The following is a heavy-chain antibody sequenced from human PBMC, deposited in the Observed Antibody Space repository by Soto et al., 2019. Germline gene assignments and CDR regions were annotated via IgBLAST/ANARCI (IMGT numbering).Heavy chain of an antibody. Sequence: PGGSLRLSCAASGFTFSSYAMSWVRQAPGKGLKWVSGISGSGGSTHYADSVKGRFTISRDNSKNTLYLQMNSLRAEDTAVYYCAKVYILTIIVGMYDFWGQGTQVTVSS. CDR3: AKVYILTIIVGMYDF. CDR1: GFTFSSYA. J-gene: IGHJ4*02. CDR2: ISGSGGST. V-gene: IGHV3-23*01. D-gene: IGHD3-22*01.